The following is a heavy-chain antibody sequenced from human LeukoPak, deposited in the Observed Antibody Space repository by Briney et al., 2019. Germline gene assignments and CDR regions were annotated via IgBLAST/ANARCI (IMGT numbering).Heavy chain of an antibody. Sequence: PGGSLRLSRVASVFTLSGYVMHGVRQAPGRGGEWVGILFYDGINQYYAASIKSRFIVYKDTFKNTLYLQMTNVRAEDTAMYFCATHRGDFYNWHLESWGHGTLITVSS. CDR1: VFTLSGYV. CDR2: LFYDGINQ. V-gene: IGHV3-30*12. J-gene: IGHJ5*01. D-gene: IGHD1-20*01. CDR3: ATHRGDFYNWHLES.